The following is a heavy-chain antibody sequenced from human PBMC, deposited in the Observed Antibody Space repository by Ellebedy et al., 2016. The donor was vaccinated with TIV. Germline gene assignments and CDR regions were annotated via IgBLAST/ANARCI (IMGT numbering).Heavy chain of an antibody. CDR2: FDPEDGET. CDR1: GYTLTELS. D-gene: IGHD3-10*01. Sequence: ASVKVSCXVSGYTLTELSMHWVRQAPGKGLEWMGGFDPEDGETIYAQKFQGRVTMTEDTSTDTAYMELSSLRSEDTAVYYCARDGQIWFGDSNHFDYWGQGTLVTVSS. CDR3: ARDGQIWFGDSNHFDY. V-gene: IGHV1-24*01. J-gene: IGHJ4*02.